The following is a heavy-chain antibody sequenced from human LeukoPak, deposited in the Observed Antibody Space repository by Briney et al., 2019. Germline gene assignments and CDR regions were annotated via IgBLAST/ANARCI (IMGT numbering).Heavy chain of an antibody. Sequence: SETLSLTCTFFGASISSGDYFWSSIRQPPGKSLEWIGYLYYSGSTYNNPSLESRVTISIDTSKNQFSLKLSFVAAADTAVYYFAKGVSSPTRQWELRDAFDISGQGTMVTVSP. CDR2: LYYSGST. D-gene: IGHD1-26*01. J-gene: IGHJ3*02. CDR1: GASISSGDYF. CDR3: AKGVSSPTRQWELRDAFDI. V-gene: IGHV4-30-4*08.